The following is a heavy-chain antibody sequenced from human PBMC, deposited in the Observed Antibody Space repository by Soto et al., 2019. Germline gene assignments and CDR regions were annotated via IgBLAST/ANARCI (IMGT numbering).Heavy chain of an antibody. CDR2: ISYDGSNK. Sequence: GGSLRLSCGASGFPFSTYAIHWVRQAPGKGLEWVAVISYDGSNKYYADSVKGRFTISRDNSKNTLYLQMNSLRADDTALYYCARDLGGIQLWLREYYYYGMDVWGQGTTVTVSS. V-gene: IGHV3-30-3*01. J-gene: IGHJ6*02. CDR3: ARDLGGIQLWLREYYYYGMDV. CDR1: GFPFSTYA. D-gene: IGHD5-18*01.